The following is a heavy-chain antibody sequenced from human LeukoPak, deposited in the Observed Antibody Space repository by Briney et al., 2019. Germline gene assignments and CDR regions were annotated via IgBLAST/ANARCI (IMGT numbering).Heavy chain of an antibody. Sequence: GGSLRLSCAASGFTFSSYSMNWVRQAPGKGLEWVSAISGSGGSTYYADSVKGRFTISRDNSKNTLYLQMNSLRAEDTAVYYCAKDRLDILTGSLDYWGQGTLVTVSS. CDR3: AKDRLDILTGSLDY. CDR2: ISGSGGST. J-gene: IGHJ4*02. CDR1: GFTFSSYS. D-gene: IGHD3-9*01. V-gene: IGHV3-23*01.